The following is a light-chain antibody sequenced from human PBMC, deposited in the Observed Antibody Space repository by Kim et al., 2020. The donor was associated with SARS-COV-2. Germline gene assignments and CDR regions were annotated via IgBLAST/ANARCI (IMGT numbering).Light chain of an antibody. CDR3: CSYAGSYTLV. J-gene: IGLJ2*01. CDR2: DVS. Sequence: GQSVTISCTGTSSDVGGYNYVSWYQQHPGKAPKLMIYDVSKRPSGVPDRFSGSKSGNTASLTISGLQAEDEADYDCCSYAGSYTLVFGGGTQLTVL. CDR1: SSDVGGYNY. V-gene: IGLV2-11*01.